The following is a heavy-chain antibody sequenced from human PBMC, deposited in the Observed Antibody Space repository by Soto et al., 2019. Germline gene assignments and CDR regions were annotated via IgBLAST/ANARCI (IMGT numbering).Heavy chain of an antibody. Sequence: PSETLSLTCTVSDVSISSGGYYWSWIRQPPGKGLEWIGYIYYTGSSYYNPSLKSRITMSLDTSKNQFFLELSSVTVADTAVYYCARGSQLERDAFDIWGQGTMVTVSS. J-gene: IGHJ3*02. CDR2: IYYTGSS. CDR3: ARGSQLERDAFDI. D-gene: IGHD1-1*01. CDR1: DVSISSGGYY. V-gene: IGHV4-31*03.